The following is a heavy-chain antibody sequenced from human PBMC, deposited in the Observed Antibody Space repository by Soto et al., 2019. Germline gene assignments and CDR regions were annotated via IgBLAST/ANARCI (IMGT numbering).Heavy chain of an antibody. Sequence: ASVKVSCKASGYTFTSYGISWVRQAPGQGLEWMGWISAYNGNTNYAQKLQGRVTMTTDTSTSTAYMELRSLRSDDTAVYYCAKGTCKSGGSCCSTFDYWGQGTLVTVSS. CDR1: GYTFTSYG. D-gene: IGHD2-15*01. J-gene: IGHJ4*02. CDR3: AKGTCKSGGSCCSTFDY. V-gene: IGHV1-18*01. CDR2: ISAYNGNT.